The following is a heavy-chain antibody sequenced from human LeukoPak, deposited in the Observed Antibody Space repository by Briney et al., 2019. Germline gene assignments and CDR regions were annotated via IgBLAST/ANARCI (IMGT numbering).Heavy chain of an antibody. V-gene: IGHV5-51*01. D-gene: IGHD6-13*01. Sequence: KNRESLKISCKGSGYSFTTYWIGWVRQMPGKGLEWMGIIYPSDSDTRYSPSFQGQVTISAGKSISSADRSINTAYLQWSSLKASDTAMYYCARRIAGGGVDYWGQGTLVTVSS. CDR2: IYPSDSDT. CDR3: ARRIAGGGVDY. J-gene: IGHJ4*02. CDR1: GYSFTTYW.